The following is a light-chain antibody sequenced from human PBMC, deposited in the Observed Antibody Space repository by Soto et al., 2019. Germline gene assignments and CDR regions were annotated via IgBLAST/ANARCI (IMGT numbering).Light chain of an antibody. CDR3: VLYMRSGISV. J-gene: IGLJ2*01. CDR2: GNN. V-gene: IGLV1-40*01. CDR1: SSNIGAGYD. Sequence: QLVLTQPPSVSGAPGQRITISCTGSSSNIGAGYDVHWYQQLPGTAPKLLIYGNNNRPSGVPDRFSGSKSGTSASLAITGLQAEDEADYYCVLYMRSGISVFGGGTKLTVL.